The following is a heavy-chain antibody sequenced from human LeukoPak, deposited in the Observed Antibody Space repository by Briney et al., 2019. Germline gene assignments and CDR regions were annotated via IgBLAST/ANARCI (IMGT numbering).Heavy chain of an antibody. J-gene: IGHJ4*02. D-gene: IGHD1-26*01. CDR3: ATHHSETYARVPF. Sequence: GRSLRLSCAASGFTFNTYWMYWVRQVPGKGLVWVSGIKSDGSLSNYADSVKGRFTISRDNDKYTLYLQMNSLRAEDTAVYYCATHHSETYARVPFWGQGTLVT. CDR2: IKSDGSLS. V-gene: IGHV3-74*01. CDR1: GFTFNTYW.